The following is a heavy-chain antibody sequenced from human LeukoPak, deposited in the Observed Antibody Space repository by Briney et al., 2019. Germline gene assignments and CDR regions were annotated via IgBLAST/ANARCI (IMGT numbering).Heavy chain of an antibody. D-gene: IGHD6-13*01. CDR3: ARDYSGIDY. V-gene: IGHV3-23*01. CDR1: GFTFSSYA. CDR2: ISDSGGST. J-gene: IGHJ4*02. Sequence: PGGSLRLSCAASGFTFSSYAMSWVRQAPGKGLEWVSAISDSGGSTYYADSVKARFTISGDNSKNTLYLQMNSLRAEDTAVYYCARDYSGIDYWGQGTLVTVSS.